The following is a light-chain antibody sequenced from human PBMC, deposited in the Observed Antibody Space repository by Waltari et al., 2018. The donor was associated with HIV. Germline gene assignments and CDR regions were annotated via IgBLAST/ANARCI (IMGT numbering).Light chain of an antibody. CDR2: EVS. CDR3: SSYTTRSTPDPNWV. V-gene: IGLV2-14*01. Sequence: QSALTQPASVSGSPGQSITISCTGTSSDVGGYNYVSWYQQHPGKAPKLMIFEVSNRPSGVPNRSSGSKSVNTASRTISGLQAEDEADYYCSSYTTRSTPDPNWVFGGGTKLTVL. CDR1: SSDVGGYNY. J-gene: IGLJ3*02.